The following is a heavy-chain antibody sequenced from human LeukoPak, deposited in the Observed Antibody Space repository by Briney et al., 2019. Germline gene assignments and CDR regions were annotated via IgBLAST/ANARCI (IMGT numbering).Heavy chain of an antibody. CDR2: INGNSGGT. CDR3: ARENIEQWPAFDY. D-gene: IGHD1/OR15-1a*01. V-gene: IGHV1-2*02. Sequence: ASVKVSCKASGYTLTGYYMHWVRQAPGRGPEWMGWINGNSGGTKYAQKFEGGVTMTSDTSTSTVQMDLGTLRSDDTAVYYCARENIEQWPAFDYWGQGTPVTVSS. J-gene: IGHJ4*01. CDR1: GYTLTGYY.